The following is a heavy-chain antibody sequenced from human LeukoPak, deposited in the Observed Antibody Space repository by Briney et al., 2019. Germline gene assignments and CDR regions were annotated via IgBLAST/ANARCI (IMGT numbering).Heavy chain of an antibody. Sequence: PSETLSLTCTVSGGSISSYYWNGLRQPPAKGLEWIGDIYYSGSTNYNPSLKSRVTISVDTSKNQFSLKLSSVTAADTAVYYCAGRLWRRDGYNLSAFDIWGQGTMVTVSS. V-gene: IGHV4-59*01. CDR2: IYYSGST. CDR3: AGRLWRRDGYNLSAFDI. D-gene: IGHD5-24*01. J-gene: IGHJ3*02. CDR1: GGSISSYY.